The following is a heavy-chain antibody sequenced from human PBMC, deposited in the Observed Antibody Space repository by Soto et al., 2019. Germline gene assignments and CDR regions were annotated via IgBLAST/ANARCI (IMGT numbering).Heavy chain of an antibody. D-gene: IGHD3-22*01. J-gene: IGHJ3*02. V-gene: IGHV3-30*03. CDR2: ITYDGNNK. Sequence: QVQLVESGGGVVQPGRSLRLSCAASGFTFDNFDMRWVRQAPGKGLECVAVITYDGNNKYYADSVKGRFTISRDNPKNTLYLQMNSLRAEDTAEYFCARETTREESSGYYFDIWGQGTVVTVSS. CDR1: GFTFDNFD. CDR3: ARETTREESSGYYFDI.